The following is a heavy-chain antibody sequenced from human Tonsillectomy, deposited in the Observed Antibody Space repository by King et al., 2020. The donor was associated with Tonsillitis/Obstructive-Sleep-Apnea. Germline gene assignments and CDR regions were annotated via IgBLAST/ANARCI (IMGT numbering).Heavy chain of an antibody. CDR3: ARDYRGDRGGFDI. Sequence: QVQLVESGGGVVQPGRSLRLSCAASGFTFSSYVIHWVRQGPGKGLEWVAVISNDGSNKYYADSVKGRFTISRDNSKSTLWLQMNSLSAGDTAVYYCARDYRGDRGGFDIWGQGTMVTVSS. V-gene: IGHV3-30*04. J-gene: IGHJ3*02. CDR2: ISNDGSNK. D-gene: IGHD3-10*01. CDR1: GFTFSSYV.